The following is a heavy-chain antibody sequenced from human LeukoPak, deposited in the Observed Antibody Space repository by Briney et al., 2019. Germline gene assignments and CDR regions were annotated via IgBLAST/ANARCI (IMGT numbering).Heavy chain of an antibody. CDR2: ISYDGSNK. J-gene: IGHJ4*02. V-gene: IGHV3-30*04. D-gene: IGHD1-14*01. CDR3: AKGAEGED. Sequence: GGSLRLSCAASGFTFSSYAMHWVRQAPGKGLEWVAVISYDGSNKYYADSVQGRFTISRDNSKNTLYLQMNSLRDADTAVYYCAKGAEGEDWGQGTLVTVSS. CDR1: GFTFSSYA.